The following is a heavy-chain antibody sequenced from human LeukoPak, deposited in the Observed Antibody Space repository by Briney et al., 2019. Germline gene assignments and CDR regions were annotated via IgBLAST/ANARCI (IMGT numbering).Heavy chain of an antibody. D-gene: IGHD3-10*01. J-gene: IGHJ4*02. CDR2: ISGSGGST. V-gene: IGHV3-23*01. CDR3: AKPPSGYSFDY. CDR1: GFTFSSYA. Sequence: GGSLRLSCAASGFTFSSYAMSWVRQAPGKGLEWVSAISGSGGSTYYADSVKGRFTISRDNSKNTLYLQMSSLRAEDTAVCYCAKPPSGYSFDYGGQGTLATLSS.